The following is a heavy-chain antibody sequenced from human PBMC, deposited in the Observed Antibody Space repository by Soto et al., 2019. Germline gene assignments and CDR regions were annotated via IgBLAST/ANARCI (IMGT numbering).Heavy chain of an antibody. Sequence: QVQLVESGGGVVQPGRSLRLSCAASGFTFSSYGMHWVRQAPGKGLEWVAVIWYDGSNKYYADSVKGRFTISRDNSKNTLYLQMNSLRAEDTAVYYCARGGGCGYDPLDYWGQGTLVTVSS. CDR2: IWYDGSNK. CDR3: ARGGGCGYDPLDY. J-gene: IGHJ4*02. D-gene: IGHD5-12*01. V-gene: IGHV3-33*01. CDR1: GFTFSSYG.